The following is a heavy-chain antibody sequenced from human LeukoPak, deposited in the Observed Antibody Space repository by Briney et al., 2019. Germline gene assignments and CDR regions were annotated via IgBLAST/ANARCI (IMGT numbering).Heavy chain of an antibody. V-gene: IGHV1-46*01. J-gene: IGHJ4*02. CDR1: GYTFTNYY. CDR3: ARGGTVTTAPIDY. D-gene: IGHD4-17*01. Sequence: ASVKVSCKASGYTFTNYYMHWVRQAPGQGLEWMGIINSNSGSTSYGQKFQGRVSMTRDTSTSTVDMEVSSQRFEDTAVYYCARGGTVTTAPIDYWGQGTLVTVSS. CDR2: INSNSGST.